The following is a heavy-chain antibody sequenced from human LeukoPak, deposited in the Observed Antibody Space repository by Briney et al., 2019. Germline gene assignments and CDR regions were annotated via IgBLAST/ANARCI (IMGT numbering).Heavy chain of an antibody. V-gene: IGHV3-53*01. CDR3: ASTVRDGVATIRKKNDY. CDR2: IYTAGST. Sequence: GGSLRLSCAASGFTVSGNYMSWVRQAPGKGLEWVSVIYTAGSTYNADSVKGRFTISRDKSKNTLYLQMNTLRAEDTAVYYCASTVRDGVATIRKKNDYWGQGTLVTVSS. J-gene: IGHJ4*02. D-gene: IGHD5-12*01. CDR1: GFTVSGNY.